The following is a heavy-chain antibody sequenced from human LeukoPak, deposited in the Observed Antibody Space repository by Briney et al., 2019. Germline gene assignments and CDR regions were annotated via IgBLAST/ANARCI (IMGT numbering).Heavy chain of an antibody. J-gene: IGHJ4*02. CDR2: IYDSGST. CDR3: ARHIDGYIHFDY. V-gene: IGHV4-59*08. D-gene: IGHD5-24*01. Sequence: SETLSLTCTVSGGSISSYYWNWIRQPPGKGLEWIGYIYDSGSTNYNPSLKSRVTISVDTSKNQFSLKLSSVTAADTAVYYCARHIDGYIHFDYWGQGTLVTVSS. CDR1: GGSISSYY.